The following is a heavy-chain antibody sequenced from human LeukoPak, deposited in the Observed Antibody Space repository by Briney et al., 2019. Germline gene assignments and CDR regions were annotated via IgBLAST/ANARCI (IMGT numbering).Heavy chain of an antibody. Sequence: GGSLRLSCATSGFTFSSYAMSWVRQAPGKGLEWVSGIGASGGRTYYADSVKGRFTISRDNSKNTLYLQMNSLRTEDTAVYYCAKAEGYDILTGLDYGGQGTLVTVSS. CDR3: AKAEGYDILTGLDY. CDR2: IGASGGRT. J-gene: IGHJ4*02. D-gene: IGHD3-9*01. CDR1: GFTFSSYA. V-gene: IGHV3-23*01.